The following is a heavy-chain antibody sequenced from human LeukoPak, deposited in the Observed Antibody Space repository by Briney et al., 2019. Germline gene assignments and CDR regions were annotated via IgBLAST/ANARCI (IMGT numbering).Heavy chain of an antibody. V-gene: IGHV3-23*01. CDR1: GFAFSTYG. Sequence: GGSLSLSCAASGFAFSTYGMGWVRQAPGKGPEWVAAISTSGHNTYYPDSVKGRFTISGDNSKYTLYLQMNTLSAEDTAVYYCAKGHTGYYFTIDYWGQGTLVTVSS. CDR2: ISTSGHNT. D-gene: IGHD2/OR15-2a*01. J-gene: IGHJ4*02. CDR3: AKGHTGYYFTIDY.